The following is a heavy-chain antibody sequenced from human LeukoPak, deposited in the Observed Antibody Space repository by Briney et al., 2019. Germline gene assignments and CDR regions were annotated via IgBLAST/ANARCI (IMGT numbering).Heavy chain of an antibody. CDR3: AREREKYDILTGYYKDY. CDR2: IYYRRTT. Sequence: GSLRLSCAASGFTFDDYDMSWVRQVPGKGLEWIGSIYYRRTTYYNPSLKSRVTISVDTSKNQFSLRLNSMTAADTAMYYYAREREKYDILTGYYKDYWGQGTLVTVSS. CDR1: GFTFDDYD. V-gene: IGHV4-38-2*02. J-gene: IGHJ4*02. D-gene: IGHD3-9*01.